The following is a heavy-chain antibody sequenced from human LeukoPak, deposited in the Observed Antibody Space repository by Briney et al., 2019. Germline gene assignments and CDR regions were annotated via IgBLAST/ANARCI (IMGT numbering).Heavy chain of an antibody. CDR2: IKQDGSEK. CDR3: ARAVVAAMIGYFDY. D-gene: IGHD2-15*01. J-gene: IGHJ4*02. CDR1: GFTFSSYW. V-gene: IGHV3-7*04. Sequence: TGGPLRLSCAASGFTFSSYWMSWVRQAPGKGLEWVANIKQDGSEKYYVDSVKGRFTISRDNTKNSLYMQMNSLRAEDTAVYYCARAVVAAMIGYFDYWGQGTLVTVSS.